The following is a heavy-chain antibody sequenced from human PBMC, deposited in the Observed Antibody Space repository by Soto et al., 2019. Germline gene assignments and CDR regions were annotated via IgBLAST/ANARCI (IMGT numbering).Heavy chain of an antibody. Sequence: ASVKVSCKASGYTFTSYGISWLRQAPGQGLEWMGWISAYNGNTNYAQKLHGRVTMTTDTSTSKAYMELRSLRSDDTAVYYCARDTYYYGSGSYLPTFDSWGQGTLVTVSS. D-gene: IGHD3-10*01. J-gene: IGHJ5*01. V-gene: IGHV1-18*04. CDR2: ISAYNGNT. CDR3: ARDTYYYGSGSYLPTFDS. CDR1: GYTFTSYG.